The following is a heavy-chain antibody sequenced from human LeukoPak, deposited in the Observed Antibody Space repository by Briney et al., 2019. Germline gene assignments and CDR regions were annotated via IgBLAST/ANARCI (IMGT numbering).Heavy chain of an antibody. D-gene: IGHD3-10*01. V-gene: IGHV4-30-2*01. CDR1: GGSISSSSYY. Sequence: SETLSLTCTVSGGSISSSSYYWSRIRQPPGKGLEWIGYIYHSGSTYYNPSLKSRVTISLDRSKNQFSLNLSSVTAADTAVYYCARVRGYYGTTDYWGQGTLVTVSS. J-gene: IGHJ4*02. CDR3: ARVRGYYGTTDY. CDR2: IYHSGST.